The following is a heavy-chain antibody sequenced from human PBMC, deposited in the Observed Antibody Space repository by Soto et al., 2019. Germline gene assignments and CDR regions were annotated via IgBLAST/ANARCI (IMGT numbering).Heavy chain of an antibody. J-gene: IGHJ4*02. V-gene: IGHV3-23*01. CDR3: AKADGYSAVSRVDY. CDR2: ISGSGGIT. D-gene: IGHD2-21*02. CDR1: GFPFRRFA. Sequence: GSLILYRAPAGFPFRRFAMRWVRKAPGKGLEWVSTISGSGGITYYADSRNGRFTITRDNSKNTLYLQMNSLRAEDMAVYYSAKADGYSAVSRVDYWGQGTLVTVSS.